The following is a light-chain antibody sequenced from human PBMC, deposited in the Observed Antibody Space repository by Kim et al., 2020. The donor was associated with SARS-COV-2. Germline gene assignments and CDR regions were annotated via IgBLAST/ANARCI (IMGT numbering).Light chain of an antibody. J-gene: IGLJ3*02. V-gene: IGLV6-57*02. Sequence: NFMLTQPHSVSESPGKTVTISCTGSSGSIASNYVQWYQQRPGSAPTTVIYEDNQRPSGVPDRFSGSIDSSSNSASLTISGLKTEDEADYYWQSYDSSFWVFGGGTQLTVL. CDR2: EDN. CDR3: QSYDSSFWV. CDR1: SGSIASNY.